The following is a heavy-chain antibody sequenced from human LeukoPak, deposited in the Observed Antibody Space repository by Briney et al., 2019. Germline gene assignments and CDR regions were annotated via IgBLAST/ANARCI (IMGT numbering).Heavy chain of an antibody. CDR3: ARSNRGGDYDILTGRSYYFDY. CDR2: ISWNSGSI. J-gene: IGHJ4*02. V-gene: IGHV3-9*01. CDR1: GFTFDDYA. D-gene: IGHD3-9*01. Sequence: PGGSLRLSCAASGFTFDDYAMHWVRQAPGKGLEWVSGISWNSGSIGYADSVKGRFTISRDNSKNTLYLQMNSLRAEDTAVYYCARSNRGGDYDILTGRSYYFDYWGQGTLVTVSS.